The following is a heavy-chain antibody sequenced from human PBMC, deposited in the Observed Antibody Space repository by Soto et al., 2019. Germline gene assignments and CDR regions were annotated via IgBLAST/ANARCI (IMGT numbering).Heavy chain of an antibody. J-gene: IGHJ4*02. CDR3: ARGSTSWYFDF. CDR2: IKKGGSEQ. Sequence: PGGSLRLSCAASGFTFNRYWMSWVRQAPGKGLEWVANIKKGGSEQYYVDSVKGRFTVSRDNAKNSPTLQMSGLRAEDTAVYYCARGSTSWYFDFWGQGTLVTVSS. CDR1: GFTFNRYW. D-gene: IGHD2-2*01. V-gene: IGHV3-7*01.